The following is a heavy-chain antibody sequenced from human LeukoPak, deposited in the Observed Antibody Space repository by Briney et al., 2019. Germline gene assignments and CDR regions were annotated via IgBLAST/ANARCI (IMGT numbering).Heavy chain of an antibody. CDR3: AKSTPLRFLEWLFGHFDY. J-gene: IGHJ4*02. CDR2: ISWNSGSI. V-gene: IGHV3-9*01. D-gene: IGHD3-3*01. Sequence: GGSLRLSCAASGFTFDDYAMHWVRHAPGKGLEWVSGISWNSGSIGYADSVKGRFTISRDNAKNSLYLQMNSLRAEDTALYYCAKSTPLRFLEWLFGHFDYWGQGTLVTVSS. CDR1: GFTFDDYA.